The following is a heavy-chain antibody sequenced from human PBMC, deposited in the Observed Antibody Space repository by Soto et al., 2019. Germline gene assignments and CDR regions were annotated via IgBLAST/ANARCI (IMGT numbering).Heavy chain of an antibody. CDR2: IIPIFGTA. CDR1: GGTFSSYA. Sequence: QVQLVQSGAEVKKPGSSVKVSCKASGGTFSSYAISWVRQAPGQGLEWMGGIIPIFGTANYAQKFQGRVTITGDESTSTGYMELSSLRSEETAVYYCAGGIFSDYYDSSGYDYWGQGTLVTVSS. J-gene: IGHJ4*02. D-gene: IGHD3-22*01. V-gene: IGHV1-69*01. CDR3: AGGIFSDYYDSSGYDY.